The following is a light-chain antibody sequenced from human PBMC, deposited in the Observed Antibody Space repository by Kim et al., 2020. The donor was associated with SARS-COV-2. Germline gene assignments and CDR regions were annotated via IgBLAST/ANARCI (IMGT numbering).Light chain of an antibody. CDR2: STS. V-gene: IGKV1-9*01. J-gene: IGKJ5*01. CDR3: QQVNSYPHT. Sequence: SVGDRVTITCRASLGIGRFLAWYQQKVGKAPELLIYSTSTLRSGVPSRFSGTGSGTDFTLTISSLQPEDFAVYYCQQVNSYPHTFGRGTRLEIK. CDR1: LGIGRF.